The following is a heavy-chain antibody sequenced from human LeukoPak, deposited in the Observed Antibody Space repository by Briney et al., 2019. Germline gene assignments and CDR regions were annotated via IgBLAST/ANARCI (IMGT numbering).Heavy chain of an antibody. CDR2: IKEDGSAK. J-gene: IGHJ3*01. Sequence: GGSLRLSCTASGFTFSRYWMTWVRQAPGKGLEWVANIKEDGSAKYYVDSMKRRFTISRHNANHSLYLQINSLRAEDAAVYYCARYQYSSTWYRGAFDVWGQGTMVSVSS. D-gene: IGHD6-13*01. CDR1: GFTFSRYW. CDR3: ARYQYSSTWYRGAFDV. V-gene: IGHV3-7*04.